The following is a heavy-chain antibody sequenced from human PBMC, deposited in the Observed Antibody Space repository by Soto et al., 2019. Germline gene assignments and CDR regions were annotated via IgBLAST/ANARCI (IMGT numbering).Heavy chain of an antibody. J-gene: IGHJ6*02. CDR2: INHSGST. CDR3: ARITSGSYGMDV. CDR1: GGSFSGYY. V-gene: IGHV4-34*01. D-gene: IGHD3-10*01. Sequence: QVQLQQWGAGLLKPSETLSLTCAVYGGSFSGYYWSWIRQPPGKGLEWIGEINHSGSTNYNPSLKSRVTISVDTSKNQFSLKLSSVTAADTAVYYCARITSGSYGMDVWGQGTTVTVSS.